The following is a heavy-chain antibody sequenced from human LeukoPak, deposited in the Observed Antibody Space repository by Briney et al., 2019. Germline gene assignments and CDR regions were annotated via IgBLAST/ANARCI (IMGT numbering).Heavy chain of an antibody. CDR3: ARDNPSSERHYYGSGSSNWLDP. CDR1: GYTFTGYY. D-gene: IGHD3-10*01. CDR2: INPNSGGT. Sequence: GASVKVSCKASGYTFTGYYMHWVRQAPGQGLEWKGWINPNSGGTNYAQKFQGRVTMTRDTSISTAYMELSRLRSDDTAVYYCARDNPSSERHYYGSGSSNWLDPWGQGTLVTVSS. V-gene: IGHV1-2*02. J-gene: IGHJ5*02.